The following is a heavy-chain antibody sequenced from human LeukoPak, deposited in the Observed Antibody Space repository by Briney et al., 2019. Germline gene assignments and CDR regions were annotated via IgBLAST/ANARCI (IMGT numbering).Heavy chain of an antibody. CDR3: ARDLGYCTNGVCYRWFDP. J-gene: IGHJ5*02. CDR1: GGSISSSNW. V-gene: IGHV4-4*02. D-gene: IGHD2-8*01. CDR2: IYHSGST. Sequence: SGTLSLTCAVSGGSISSSNWWSWVRQPPGKGLEWIGEIYHSGSTNYNPSLKSRGPISVDDSKNQFSLKLRSVTAADRAVYYCARDLGYCTNGVCYRWFDPWGQGTLVTVSS.